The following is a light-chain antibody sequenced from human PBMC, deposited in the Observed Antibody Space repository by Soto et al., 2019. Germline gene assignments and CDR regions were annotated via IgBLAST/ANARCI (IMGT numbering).Light chain of an antibody. CDR2: DAS. Sequence: AIPLTQSPSSLSASVGDRVTITCRASQGISSALAWYQQKPGKAPKLLIYDASSLESGVPSRFSGSGSGTDFTLTISSLQPEDFATYYCQHFNSYPITFGQGTRLEIK. V-gene: IGKV1-13*02. CDR3: QHFNSYPIT. CDR1: QGISSA. J-gene: IGKJ5*01.